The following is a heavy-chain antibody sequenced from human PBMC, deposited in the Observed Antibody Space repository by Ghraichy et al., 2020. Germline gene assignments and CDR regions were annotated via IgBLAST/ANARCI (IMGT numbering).Heavy chain of an antibody. CDR1: GFTFSSYA. J-gene: IGHJ4*02. Sequence: GGSLRLSCAASGFTFSSYAMSWVRQAPGKGLEWVSAISGSGGSTYYADSVKGRFTISRDNSKNTLYLQMNSLRAEDTAVYYCADAGVRGVIITNSDYWGQGTLVTVSS. CDR3: ADAGVRGVIITNSDY. D-gene: IGHD3-10*01. CDR2: ISGSGGST. V-gene: IGHV3-23*01.